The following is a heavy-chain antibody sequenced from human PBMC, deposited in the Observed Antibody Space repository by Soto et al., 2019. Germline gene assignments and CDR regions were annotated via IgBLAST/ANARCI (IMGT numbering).Heavy chain of an antibody. Sequence: GGSLRLSCAASGFTFDDYAMHWVRQAPGKGLEWVSGISWNSGSIGYADSVKGRFTISRDNAKNSLYLQMNSLRAEDTAVYYCARVGQDLLRYFDWLSDDAFDIWGQGTMVTVSS. D-gene: IGHD3-9*01. CDR2: ISWNSGSI. V-gene: IGHV3-9*01. CDR3: ARVGQDLLRYFDWLSDDAFDI. J-gene: IGHJ3*02. CDR1: GFTFDDYA.